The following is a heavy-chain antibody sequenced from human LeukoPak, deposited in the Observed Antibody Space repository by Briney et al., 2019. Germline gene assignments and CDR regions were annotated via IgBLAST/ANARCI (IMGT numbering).Heavy chain of an antibody. CDR3: ARDLAGSSGDYFDF. CDR2: IYPSGST. CDR1: GFTVSSRY. V-gene: IGHV3-66*01. Sequence: GVSLRLSCAASGFTVSSRYISWVRQAPGKGLEWVSVIYPSGSTYYADSVKGRFTISRDNSENTVYLQMNSLRAEDTAVYFCARDLAGSSGDYFDFWGQGTLVTVSS. D-gene: IGHD6-13*01. J-gene: IGHJ4*02.